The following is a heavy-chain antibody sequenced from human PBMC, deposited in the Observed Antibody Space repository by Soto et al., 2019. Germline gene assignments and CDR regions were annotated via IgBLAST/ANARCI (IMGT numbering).Heavy chain of an antibody. CDR1: GFTFSSYA. CDR2: ISGSGGST. J-gene: IGHJ4*02. CDR3: AKDIAKGVAVEYFDY. Sequence: GGSLRLSCAASGFTFSSYAMSWVRQAPGKGLEWVSAISGSGGSTYYADSVKGRFTISRDNSKNTLYLQMNSLRAEDTAVYYCAKDIAKGVAVEYFDYWGQGTLVTVSS. V-gene: IGHV3-23*01. D-gene: IGHD2-15*01.